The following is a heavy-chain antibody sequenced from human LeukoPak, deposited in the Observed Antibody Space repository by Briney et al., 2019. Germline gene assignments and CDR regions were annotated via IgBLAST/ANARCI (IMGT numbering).Heavy chain of an antibody. Sequence: ASVKVSCKASGYTFTGYYMHWVRQAPGQGLEWMGGIIPIFGTANYAQKFQGRVTITADESTSTAYMELSSLRSEDTAVYYCARDRDTAMVYFYWGQGTLVTVSS. CDR2: IIPIFGTA. J-gene: IGHJ4*02. CDR1: GYTFTGYY. CDR3: ARDRDTAMVYFY. D-gene: IGHD5-18*01. V-gene: IGHV1-69*13.